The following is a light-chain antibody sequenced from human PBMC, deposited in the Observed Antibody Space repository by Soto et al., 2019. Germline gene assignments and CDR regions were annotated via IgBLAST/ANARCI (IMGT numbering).Light chain of an antibody. V-gene: IGKV3-20*01. CDR3: QQYGSSPRT. Sequence: EIVLTQSPGTLSLSPGERATLSCRASQSVISYLAWYQQKPGQAPRLLMYGASSRATGIPDRFSGSGSGTDFTLTISRLEPEDFAAYYCQQYGSSPRTFGQGTKVEIK. J-gene: IGKJ1*01. CDR2: GAS. CDR1: QSVISY.